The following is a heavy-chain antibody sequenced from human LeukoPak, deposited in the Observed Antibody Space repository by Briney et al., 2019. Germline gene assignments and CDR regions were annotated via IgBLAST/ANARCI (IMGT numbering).Heavy chain of an antibody. CDR2: VSSSGGTI. J-gene: IGHJ6*03. V-gene: IGHV3-48*04. D-gene: IGHD2-2*01. CDR1: GFTFSTYT. CDR3: ARVGTTNYYFYYMDV. Sequence: GGSLRLSCAASGFTFSTYTMNWVRQAPGKGLEWVSYVSSSGGTIYYADSVKGRFTISRDNAKNPPYLQMNSLRAEDTAVYYCARVGTTNYYFYYMDVWGKGTTVTVSS.